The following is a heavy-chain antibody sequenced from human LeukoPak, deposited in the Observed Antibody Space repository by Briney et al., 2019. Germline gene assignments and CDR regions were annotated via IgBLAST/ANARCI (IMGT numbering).Heavy chain of an antibody. Sequence: PSETLSLTCAVYGGSFSGYYWSWIRQPPGKGLEWIGEINHSGSTNYNPSLKSRVTISVDTSKNQFSLKLSSVTAADTAVYYCARHLTPNHHFDYWGQGTLVTVSS. CDR1: GGSFSGYY. J-gene: IGHJ4*02. CDR3: ARHLTPNHHFDY. V-gene: IGHV4-34*01. CDR2: INHSGST. D-gene: IGHD1-14*01.